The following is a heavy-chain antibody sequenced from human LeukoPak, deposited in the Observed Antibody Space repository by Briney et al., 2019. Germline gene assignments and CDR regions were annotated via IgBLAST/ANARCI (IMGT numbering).Heavy chain of an antibody. D-gene: IGHD2-2*01. CDR2: IRYDGDNK. CDR1: GFTFSSYG. J-gene: IGHJ4*02. CDR3: AKDASSSLEY. Sequence: PGGSRRLSCAASGFTFSSYGMHWVRQAPGKGLEWVAFIRYDGDNKYYADSVKGRFTISRENSKNTLYLQMSSLRAEDTAVYYCAKDASSSLEYWGQGTLVTVSS. V-gene: IGHV3-30*02.